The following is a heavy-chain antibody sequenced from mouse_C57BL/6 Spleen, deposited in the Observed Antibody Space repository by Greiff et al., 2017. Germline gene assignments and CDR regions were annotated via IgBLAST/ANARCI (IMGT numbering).Heavy chain of an antibody. Sequence: EVQLQQSGPELVKPGASVKISCKASGYTFTDYYMNWVKQSHGKSLEWIGDINPNNGGTSYNQKFKGKATLTVDKSSSTAYMELRSLTSEDSAVYYCACYWDYWGQGTSVTVSS. CDR1: GYTFTDYY. V-gene: IGHV1-26*01. CDR3: ACYWDY. CDR2: INPNNGGT. D-gene: IGHD1-1*01. J-gene: IGHJ4*01.